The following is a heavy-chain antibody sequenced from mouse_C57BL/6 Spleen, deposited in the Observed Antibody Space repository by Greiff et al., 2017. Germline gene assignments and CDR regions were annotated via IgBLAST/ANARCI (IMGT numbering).Heavy chain of an antibody. CDR3: ARWLITAVVAPYWYFDV. D-gene: IGHD1-1*01. J-gene: IGHJ1*03. CDR2: INPNNGGT. Sequence: EVQLQQSGPELVKPGASVKISCKASGYTFTDYYMHWVKQSHGKSLEWIGDINPNNGGTSYNQKFKGKATLTVDKSSSTAYMELRSLTSEDSAVYYCARWLITAVVAPYWYFDVWGTGTTVTVSS. CDR1: GYTFTDYY. V-gene: IGHV1-26*01.